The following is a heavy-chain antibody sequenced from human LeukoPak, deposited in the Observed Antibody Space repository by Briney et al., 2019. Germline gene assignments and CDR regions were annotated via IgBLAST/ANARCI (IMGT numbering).Heavy chain of an antibody. V-gene: IGHV3-30-3*01. J-gene: IGHJ4*02. CDR1: GFTFSSYA. CDR2: ISYDGSNK. CDR3: ARAELGYCSSTSCSLPDY. Sequence: GGSLRLSCAASGFTFSSYAMHWVRQAPGKGLEWVAVISYDGSNKYYADSMNGRFTIARANSKHISYQQMNILSAEDTAEYYCARAELGYCSSTSCSLPDYWGQGTLVSVSS. D-gene: IGHD2-2*01.